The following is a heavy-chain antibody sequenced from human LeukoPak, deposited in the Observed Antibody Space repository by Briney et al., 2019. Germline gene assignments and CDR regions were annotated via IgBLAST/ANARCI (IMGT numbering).Heavy chain of an antibody. V-gene: IGHV1-8*01. CDR3: ARVPKPIFGDQPTDAFDI. Sequence: ASVKVSCTASGYTFTSYDINWVRQATGHGLEWMGWMNPNSGNTGYAQKFQGRVTMTRNTSISTAYMELSSLRSEDTAVYYCARVPKPIFGDQPTDAFDIWGQGTMVTVSS. J-gene: IGHJ3*02. CDR2: MNPNSGNT. D-gene: IGHD3-10*01. CDR1: GYTFTSYD.